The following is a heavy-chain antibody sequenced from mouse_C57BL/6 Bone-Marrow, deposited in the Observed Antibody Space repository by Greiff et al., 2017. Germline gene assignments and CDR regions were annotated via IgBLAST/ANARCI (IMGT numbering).Heavy chain of an antibody. CDR3: ARDITSFAY. J-gene: IGHJ3*01. CDR1: GYSITSGYY. V-gene: IGHV3-6*01. D-gene: IGHD1-2*01. Sequence: EVQLVESGPGLVKPSQSLSLTCSVTGYSITSGYYWNWIRQFPGNKLEWMGYISYDGSNNYNPSLTNPISIPRDTSKNQFYLKLNSVTTEDTATYYCARDITSFAYWGQGTLVTVSA. CDR2: ISYDGSN.